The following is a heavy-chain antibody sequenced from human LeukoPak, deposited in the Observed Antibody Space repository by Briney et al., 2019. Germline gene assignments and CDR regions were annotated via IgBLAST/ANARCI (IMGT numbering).Heavy chain of an antibody. D-gene: IGHD2-21*02. V-gene: IGHV3-7*01. J-gene: IGHJ4*02. CDR1: GFTFSNYW. CDR2: IKHDGSEK. CDR3: ARDRFKEYGDTELGY. Sequence: PGGSLRLSCVASGFTFSNYWMSWVRQAPGKGLEWVGNIKHDGSEKYYVDSVKGRFTISRDNAKKSLYLHMNSLRAEDTAVYYCARDRFKEYGDTELGYWGQGILVTVSS.